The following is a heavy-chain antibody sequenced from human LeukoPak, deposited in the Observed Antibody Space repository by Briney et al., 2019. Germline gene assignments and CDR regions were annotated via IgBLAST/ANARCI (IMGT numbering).Heavy chain of an antibody. V-gene: IGHV4-61*02. CDR1: GGSISSGIYS. Sequence: SETLSLTCTVSGGSISSGIYSWSWIRQPAGNGLEWIGRIYTSGSTNYNPSLKSRITISVDTSNNQLSLKLSSVTAADTAVYYCARSRTVTTPRFDPWGQGTLVTVSS. D-gene: IGHD4-11*01. CDR2: IYTSGST. J-gene: IGHJ5*02. CDR3: ARSRTVTTPRFDP.